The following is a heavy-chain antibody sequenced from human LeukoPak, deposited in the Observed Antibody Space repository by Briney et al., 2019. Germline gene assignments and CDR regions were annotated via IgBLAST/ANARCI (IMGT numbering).Heavy chain of an antibody. D-gene: IGHD5-12*01. V-gene: IGHV1-3*01. CDR1: GYTFTAYV. J-gene: IGHJ6*02. CDR3: TRALGYPYYAMDV. CDR2: INAGNGNT. Sequence: GASVKVSCKASGYTFTAYVMHWVRQAPGQRLEWMGWINAGNGNTKYSQEFQGRVTTTRDTFANTVYMELSSPRSEDTAVYYCTRALGYPYYAMDVWGQGTTVTVSS.